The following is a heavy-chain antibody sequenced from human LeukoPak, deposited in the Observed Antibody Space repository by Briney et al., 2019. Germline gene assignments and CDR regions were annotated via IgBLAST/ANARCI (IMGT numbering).Heavy chain of an antibody. Sequence: GGSLRLSSAASGFTFSSYEMNRVRQAPGKGLEWVSYISSSGSTIYYADSVKGRFTISRDNAKNSLYLQMNSLRAEDTAVYYCASQFRFLEWPGGYMDVWGKGTTVTASS. CDR2: ISSSGSTI. CDR1: GFTFSSYE. J-gene: IGHJ6*03. CDR3: ASQFRFLEWPGGYMDV. V-gene: IGHV3-48*03. D-gene: IGHD3-3*01.